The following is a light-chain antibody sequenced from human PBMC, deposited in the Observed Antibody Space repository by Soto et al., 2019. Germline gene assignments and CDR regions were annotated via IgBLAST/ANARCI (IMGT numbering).Light chain of an antibody. CDR1: QSITTW. CDR2: DAS. Sequence: DIQMTQSRSTLSASVGDSVTITCRASQSITTWLAWYQQKPGKAPKLLIYDASSLESGVPSRFSGSGSGTDFTLTISSLQPEDFATYYCQQSYNIPRTFGQGTRLEIK. J-gene: IGKJ5*01. V-gene: IGKV1-5*01. CDR3: QQSYNIPRT.